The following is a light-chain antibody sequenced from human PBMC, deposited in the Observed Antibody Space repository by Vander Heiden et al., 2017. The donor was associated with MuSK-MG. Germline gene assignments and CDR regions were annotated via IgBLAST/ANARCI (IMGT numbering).Light chain of an antibody. V-gene: IGKV2-24*01. J-gene: IGKJ1*01. CDR3: MQASQLPRRT. Sequence: DLVLTQPPLSSPVTLGQPASIPCRSSQGLVHNGGSTYFMCRQQRTGQPPRLLIYYMCTRCAGVPDRSSGSGGGTAFTLKISSVEAEDVVVDYCMQASQLPRRTFGQGTKVEIK. CDR1: QGLVHNGGSTY. CDR2: YMC.